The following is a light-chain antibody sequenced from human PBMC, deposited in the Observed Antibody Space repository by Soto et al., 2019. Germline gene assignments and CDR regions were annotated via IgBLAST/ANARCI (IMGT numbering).Light chain of an antibody. V-gene: IGKV1-9*01. Sequence: DIQLTQSPSFLSASVGDRVSITCRARQRISSYLAWYQQKPGKAPKLLIYAASTLQSGVPSRFSGSGSGTEFTLTISSLQPEDYATYYCQQLNSYLITFGQGTRLEIK. J-gene: IGKJ5*01. CDR1: QRISSY. CDR3: QQLNSYLIT. CDR2: AAS.